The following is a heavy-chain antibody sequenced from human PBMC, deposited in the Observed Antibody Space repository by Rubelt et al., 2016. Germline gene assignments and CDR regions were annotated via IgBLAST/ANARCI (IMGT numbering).Heavy chain of an antibody. V-gene: IGHV1-18*01. Sequence: QVQLVQSGAEVKKPGASVKVSCKASGYTFTSYGISWVRQAPGQGLGWMGWISAYNGNTNYAQKRQGRVAMTTDTSTSTAYMELRSLGSDETAVYYCARDLPPFRRYNWNFPLDYWGQGTLVTVSS. D-gene: IGHD1-7*01. CDR3: ARDLPPFRRYNWNFPLDY. CDR1: GYTFTSYG. CDR2: ISAYNGNT. J-gene: IGHJ4*02.